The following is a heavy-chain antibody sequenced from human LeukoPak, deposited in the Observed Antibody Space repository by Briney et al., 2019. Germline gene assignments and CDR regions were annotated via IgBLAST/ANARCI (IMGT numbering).Heavy chain of an antibody. J-gene: IGHJ6*02. CDR1: GYTFTSYY. CDR2: INPSGGST. V-gene: IGHV1-46*01. CDR3: ARETGMTPPNYYYYGMDV. D-gene: IGHD1-14*01. Sequence: ASVKVSCKASGYTFTSYYVHWVRQAPGQGLEWMGIINPSGGSTTYAQKFQGRVTMTRDTSTSTVYMGLSSLRSEDTAVYYCARETGMTPPNYYYYGMDVWGQGTTVTVSS.